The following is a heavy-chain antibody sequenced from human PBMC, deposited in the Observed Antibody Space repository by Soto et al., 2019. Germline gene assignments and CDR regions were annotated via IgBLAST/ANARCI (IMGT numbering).Heavy chain of an antibody. V-gene: IGHV3-30*18. CDR2: ISYDGSIK. D-gene: IGHD1-7*01. Sequence: QVQLVESGGGVVQPERSLRLSCAASGFDFRHFGMHWVRQAPGKGLEWVAFISYDGSIKKYADSVKGRFAISRDTSKNTISLQMSSLRPEDPAVYYWAKCPQLELHAVSNTGGHHFDYWGQGTLVTVSS. J-gene: IGHJ4*02. CDR3: AKCPQLELHAVSNTGGHHFDY. CDR1: GFDFRHFG.